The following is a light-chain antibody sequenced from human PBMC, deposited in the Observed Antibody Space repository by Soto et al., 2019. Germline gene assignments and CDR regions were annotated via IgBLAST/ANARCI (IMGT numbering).Light chain of an antibody. CDR1: QSISRW. V-gene: IGKV1-5*01. J-gene: IGKJ1*01. Sequence: DIKMIQSPSTLAASVGDIVTSTCRASQSISRWLAWHQQKPGKAPKLLIYDASSLENGVPSRFSGSGSGTEFTITISSLQPDDFAIYYCQQYNSYFWTFGQGT. CDR3: QQYNSYFWT. CDR2: DAS.